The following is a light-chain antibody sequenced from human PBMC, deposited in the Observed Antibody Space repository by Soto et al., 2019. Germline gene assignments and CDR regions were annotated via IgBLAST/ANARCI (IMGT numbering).Light chain of an antibody. Sequence: SALTQPASVSGSPGQSIAISCTGTSSDVGGYNYVSWYQQHPGKAPKLMIYDVSNRPSGVSNRFSGYKSGNTASLTTSGLQADDEADYYCTSYTSSSTRVFGTGTKLTVL. CDR2: DVS. CDR1: SSDVGGYNY. J-gene: IGLJ1*01. CDR3: TSYTSSSTRV. V-gene: IGLV2-14*01.